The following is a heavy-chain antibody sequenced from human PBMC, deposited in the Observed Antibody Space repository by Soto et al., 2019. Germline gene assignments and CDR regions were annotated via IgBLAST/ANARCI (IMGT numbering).Heavy chain of an antibody. CDR1: GFTFSNAW. CDR2: IKSKTDGGTT. J-gene: IGHJ4*02. V-gene: IGHV3-15*01. D-gene: IGHD1-26*01. CDR3: AKDLVSIVGGNQN. Sequence: GGSLRLSCAASGFTFSNAWMSWVRQAPGKGLEWVGRIKSKTDGGTTDYAAPVKGRFTISRDNSKNTLYLQMNSLRAEDTAVYYCAKDLVSIVGGNQNWGQGTLVTVSS.